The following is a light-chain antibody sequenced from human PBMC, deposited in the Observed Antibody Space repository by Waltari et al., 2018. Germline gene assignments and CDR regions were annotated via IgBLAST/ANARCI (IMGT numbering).Light chain of an antibody. V-gene: IGLV3-1*01. CDR2: QDT. CDR3: QAWDSITVV. Sequence: SYELTQPPSVSVSPGQTARITCSGDKLGDKYTCWYQQKPGKSPVLVISQDTKRPSGIPELFSGSNSGNTATLTISGTQATDEADYYCQAWDSITVVFGGGTKLTVL. CDR1: KLGDKY. J-gene: IGLJ2*01.